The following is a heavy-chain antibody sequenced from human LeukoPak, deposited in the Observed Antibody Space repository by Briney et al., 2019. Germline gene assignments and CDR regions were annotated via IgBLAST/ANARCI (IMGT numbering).Heavy chain of an antibody. J-gene: IGHJ5*02. CDR3: ARDAARYWEEGANWFDP. Sequence: ASVKVSCKASGGTFSSYAISWVRQAPGQGLEWMGRIIPLFGTANYAQKFQGRVTITTDESTRTAYMELTSLRSEETAGYFCARDAARYWEEGANWFDPWGQGTLVTVSS. CDR2: IIPLFGTA. D-gene: IGHD1-26*01. CDR1: GGTFSSYA. V-gene: IGHV1-69*05.